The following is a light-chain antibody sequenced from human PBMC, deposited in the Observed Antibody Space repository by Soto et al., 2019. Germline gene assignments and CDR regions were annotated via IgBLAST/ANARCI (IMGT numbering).Light chain of an antibody. CDR3: CSYAGSYTFV. CDR2: DVT. CDR1: SSDVGGYDY. V-gene: IGLV2-11*01. J-gene: IGLJ1*01. Sequence: QSVLTQPRSVSGSPGQSVTISCTGTSSDVGGYDYVSWYQQHPGKAPKLMIYDVTKRPSGVPDRFSGSKSGNTASLTISGLQAEGEGDYHCCSYAGSYTFVFGTGTKLTVL.